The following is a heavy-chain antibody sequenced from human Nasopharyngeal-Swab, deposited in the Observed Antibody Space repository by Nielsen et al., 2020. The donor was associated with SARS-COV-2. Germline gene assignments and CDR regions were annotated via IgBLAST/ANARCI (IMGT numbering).Heavy chain of an antibody. V-gene: IGHV1-69*13. J-gene: IGHJ5*02. CDR2: IIPIFGTA. Sequence: SVKVSCKASGGTFSSYAISWVRQAPGQGLEWMGGIIPIFGTANYAQKFQGRVTITADESTSTAYMELSSLRSEDTAVYYCARNPGYYDFWSGYPNWFDPWGQGTLVTVSS. CDR1: GGTFSSYA. D-gene: IGHD3-3*01. CDR3: ARNPGYYDFWSGYPNWFDP.